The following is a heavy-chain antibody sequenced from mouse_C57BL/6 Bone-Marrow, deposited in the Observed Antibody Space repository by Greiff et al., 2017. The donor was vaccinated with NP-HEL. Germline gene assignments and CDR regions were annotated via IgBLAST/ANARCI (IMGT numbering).Heavy chain of an antibody. CDR1: GFTFSSYA. CDR2: ISDGGSYT. CDR3: ARDLAWFAY. Sequence: EVKVEESGGGLVKPGGSLKLSCAASGFTFSSYAMSWVRQTPEKRLEWVATISDGGSYTYYPDNVKGRFTISRDNAKSNLYLQMSHLKSEDTAMYYCARDLAWFAYWGQGTLVTVSA. V-gene: IGHV5-4*01. J-gene: IGHJ3*01.